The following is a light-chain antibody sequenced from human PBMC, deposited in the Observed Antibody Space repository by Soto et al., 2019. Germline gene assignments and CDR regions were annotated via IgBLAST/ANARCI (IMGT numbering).Light chain of an antibody. CDR2: DAS. CDR3: QQYNTYPIT. V-gene: IGKV1-9*01. Sequence: IQLTQSPSSLSASVGDRVTVTCRASQDIRNYLAWYQQKPGKAPKLLICDASTLYSGVPSRFSGSGSGTEFTLTISSLQPEDFATYYCQQYNTYPITFGQGTKVDIK. J-gene: IGKJ3*01. CDR1: QDIRNY.